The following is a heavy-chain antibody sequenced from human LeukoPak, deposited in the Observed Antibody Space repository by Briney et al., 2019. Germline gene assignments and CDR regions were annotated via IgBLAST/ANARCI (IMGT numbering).Heavy chain of an antibody. CDR2: MFPIFGAA. Sequence: AVQVSCKASGGTLSRYVLSWVGPALRRGVEGMGGMFPIFGAAHYGEKCQGRVTITTDESTSTAYMELSSLRSEDMAVYYCARARGRGTYCGGDCSPRPYYMDVWGKGTTVTVSS. V-gene: IGHV1-69*05. CDR3: ARARGRGTYCGGDCSPRPYYMDV. CDR1: GGTLSRYV. D-gene: IGHD2-21*02. J-gene: IGHJ6*03.